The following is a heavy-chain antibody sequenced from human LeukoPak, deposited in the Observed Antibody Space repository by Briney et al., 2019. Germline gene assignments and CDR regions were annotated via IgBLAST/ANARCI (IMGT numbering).Heavy chain of an antibody. CDR1: GYSFSSYW. V-gene: IGHV5-51*01. Sequence: GESLKISCKDSGYSFSSYWIGWVRQMPGKGLEWMGIIYFGDSDTRYRPSFQGQVTMSADKSIITAYLQWSSLKASDTAMYYCVRLGYSSGWPPGYFDYWGQGTLVTVSS. CDR2: IYFGDSDT. D-gene: IGHD6-19*01. J-gene: IGHJ4*02. CDR3: VRLGYSSGWPPGYFDY.